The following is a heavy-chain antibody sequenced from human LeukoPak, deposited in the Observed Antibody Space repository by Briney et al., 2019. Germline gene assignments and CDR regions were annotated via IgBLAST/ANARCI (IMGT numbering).Heavy chain of an antibody. D-gene: IGHD3-22*01. J-gene: IGHJ4*02. Sequence: GGSLRLSCAASGFTFSSYVMNWVRQAPGKGLEWVSNIRSRGDRTYYADSVKGRLTISRDNSKGTLYLQMNSLRVEDTAVYYCAKDDSSGYFRFDFWGQGALVTVSS. CDR3: AKDDSSGYFRFDF. V-gene: IGHV3-23*01. CDR2: IRSRGDRT. CDR1: GFTFSSYV.